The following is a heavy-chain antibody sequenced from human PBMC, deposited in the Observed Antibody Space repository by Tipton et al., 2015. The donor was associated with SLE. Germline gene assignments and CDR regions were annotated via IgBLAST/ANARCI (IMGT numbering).Heavy chain of an antibody. V-gene: IGHV4-4*08. D-gene: IGHD7-27*01. CDR1: GASVSNYY. CDR2: FYTSGNT. Sequence: TLSLTCTVSGASVSNYYWSWIRQPPGKGPDWFGYFYTSGNTNYNPSLKNRVTISVEPSKNQFSLRLTSVTAADTAIYYCAGLTGGPYYFDDWGQGALVTVSS. J-gene: IGHJ4*02. CDR3: AGLTGGPYYFDD.